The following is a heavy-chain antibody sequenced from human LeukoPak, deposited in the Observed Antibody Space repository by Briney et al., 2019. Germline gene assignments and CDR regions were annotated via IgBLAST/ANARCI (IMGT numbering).Heavy chain of an antibody. CDR1: GGTFSSYA. V-gene: IGHV1-69*01. Sequence: GASVKVSCKASGGTFSSYAISWVRQAPGQGLEWMGGIIPIFGTANYAQKFQGRVTITADESTSTAYMELSSLRSEDTAVYYCARDSYDYRDYGGGDWFDPWGQGTLVTVSS. CDR2: IIPIFGTA. D-gene: IGHD4-17*01. CDR3: ARDSYDYRDYGGGDWFDP. J-gene: IGHJ5*02.